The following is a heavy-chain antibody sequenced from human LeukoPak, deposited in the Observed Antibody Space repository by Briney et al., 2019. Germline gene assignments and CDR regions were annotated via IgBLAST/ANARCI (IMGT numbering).Heavy chain of an antibody. D-gene: IGHD1-14*01. CDR3: AGSGRKHSLGGYYSNYMDV. J-gene: IGHJ6*03. CDR2: ISAYNGNT. V-gene: IGHV1-18*01. Sequence: ASVRVSCKASGYTFTSYGISWVRQAPGQGLEWMGWISAYNGNTNYAQKLQGRVTMTTDTSTSTAYMELRSLRSDDTAVYYCAGSGRKHSLGGYYSNYMDVWGTGNPVTVSS. CDR1: GYTFTSYG.